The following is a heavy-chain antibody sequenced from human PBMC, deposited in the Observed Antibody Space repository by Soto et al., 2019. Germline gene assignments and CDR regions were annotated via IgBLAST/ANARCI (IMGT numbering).Heavy chain of an antibody. CDR2: INPNSGGT. J-gene: IGHJ4*02. V-gene: IGHV1-2*02. Sequence: ASVKVSCKASGYTFTGYYMHWVRQAPGQGLEWMGWINPNSGGTNYAQKFQGRVTMTRDTSISTAYMELSRLRSDDTAVYYCARSFPAEEYSSSPPDYWGQGTLVTVPQ. CDR1: GYTFTGYY. D-gene: IGHD6-6*01. CDR3: ARSFPAEEYSSSPPDY.